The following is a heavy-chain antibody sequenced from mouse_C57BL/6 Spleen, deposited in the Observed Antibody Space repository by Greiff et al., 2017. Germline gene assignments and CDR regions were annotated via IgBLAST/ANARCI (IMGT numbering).Heavy chain of an antibody. CDR3: ARRGIYYYGSKDY. V-gene: IGHV1-55*01. Sequence: VQLQQPGAELVKPGASVKMSCKASGYTFTSYWITWVKQRPGQGLEWIGDIYPGSGSTNYNEKFKSKATLTVDTSSSTAYMQLSSLTSEDSAVYYCARRGIYYYGSKDYWGQGTTLTVSS. CDR1: GYTFTSYW. CDR2: IYPGSGST. J-gene: IGHJ2*01. D-gene: IGHD1-1*01.